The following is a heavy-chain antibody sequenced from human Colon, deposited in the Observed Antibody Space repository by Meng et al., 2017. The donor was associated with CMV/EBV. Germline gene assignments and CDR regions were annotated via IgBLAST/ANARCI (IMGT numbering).Heavy chain of an antibody. J-gene: IGHJ4*02. Sequence: QVQLVQSGAEVRKPGASVKVSCKAFGYTFTLNTINWVRQATGQGLEWIGWMSPNSGDRGYAQKFQGRVTLTMNTSISTVYMELRDLRSDDTAVYYCAKGIPDYWGRGTLVTVSS. CDR3: AKGIPDY. CDR2: MSPNSGDR. CDR1: GYTFTLNT. V-gene: IGHV1-8*01.